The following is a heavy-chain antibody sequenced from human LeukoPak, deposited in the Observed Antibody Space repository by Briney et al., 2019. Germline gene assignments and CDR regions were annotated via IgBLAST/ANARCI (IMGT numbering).Heavy chain of an antibody. J-gene: IGHJ4*02. V-gene: IGHV1-8*01. CDR1: GYTFTSYD. D-gene: IGHD4-23*01. CDR2: MNPNSGNT. CDR3: ARARATVVTPVDY. Sequence: ASVKVSFKASGYTFTSYDINWVRQATGQGLEWMGWMNPNSGNTGYAQKFQGRVTMTRNTSISTAYMELSSLRSEDTAVYYCARARATVVTPVDYWGQGTLVTVPS.